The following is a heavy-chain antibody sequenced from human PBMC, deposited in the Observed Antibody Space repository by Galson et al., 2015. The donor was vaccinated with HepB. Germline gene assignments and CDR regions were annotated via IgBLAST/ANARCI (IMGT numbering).Heavy chain of an antibody. D-gene: IGHD6-19*01. J-gene: IGHJ4*02. CDR3: ARPRVQYSSGSITAYYFDY. V-gene: IGHV1-69*13. Sequence: SVKVSCKASGGTFSSYAISWVRQAPGQGLEWMGGIIPIFGIANYAQKFQGRVTITADESTSTAYMELSSLRSEDTAVYYCARPRVQYSSGSITAYYFDYWGQGTLVTVSS. CDR1: GGTFSSYA. CDR2: IIPIFGIA.